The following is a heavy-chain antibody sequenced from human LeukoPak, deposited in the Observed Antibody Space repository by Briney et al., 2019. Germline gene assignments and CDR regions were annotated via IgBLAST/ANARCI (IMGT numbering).Heavy chain of an antibody. V-gene: IGHV4-61*08. D-gene: IGHD5-18*01. CDR3: ARGRGYSYGYSSDS. CDR1: GGSFSSGGYY. J-gene: IGHJ4*02. CDR2: VHYSGST. Sequence: PSETLSLTCTVSGGSFSSGGYYWSWIRQPPGKGLEWIGSVHYSGSTNYNPSLRSRVTISVDTSKTQISLRLSSVIAADTAVYYCARGRGYSYGYSSDSWGQGTLVTVSS.